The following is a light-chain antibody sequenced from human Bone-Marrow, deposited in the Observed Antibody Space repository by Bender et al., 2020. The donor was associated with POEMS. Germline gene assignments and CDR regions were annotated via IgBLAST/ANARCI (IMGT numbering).Light chain of an antibody. CDR1: SNDVGGYNY. J-gene: IGLJ2*01. CDR2: DVN. V-gene: IGLV2-14*01. CDR3: AAWDDSLNGRV. Sequence: QSALTQPASVSGSPGQSITISCTGTSNDVGGYNYVSWYQQHPGKAPKVMIYDVNNRPSGVSNRFSGSKSGNTASLTISGLQAEDEADYHCAAWDDSLNGRVFGGGTKLTVL.